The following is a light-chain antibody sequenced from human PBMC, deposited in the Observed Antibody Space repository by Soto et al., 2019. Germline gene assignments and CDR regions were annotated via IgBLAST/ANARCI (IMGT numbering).Light chain of an antibody. V-gene: IGLV1-44*01. CDR2: TNN. Sequence: QSVLTQPPSASGTPGQRITISCSGDTSNIESHPVNWFQQVPGAAPKLLIRTNNQRPSGVPDRFSGSKSGASASLAIRGLQSEDEGTYCCATWDDSRNGVFGSGTKVTVL. CDR3: ATWDDSRNGV. J-gene: IGLJ1*01. CDR1: TSNIESHP.